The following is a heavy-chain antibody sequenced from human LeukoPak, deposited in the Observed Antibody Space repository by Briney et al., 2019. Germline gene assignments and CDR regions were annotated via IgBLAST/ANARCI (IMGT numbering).Heavy chain of an antibody. CDR2: IWYDGSNA. D-gene: IGHD3-22*01. CDR1: GFTFSYFG. CDR3: ARDYYYDSSGYWDYYFDY. V-gene: IGHV3-33*01. Sequence: PGRSLRLSCAASGFTFSYFGMHWVRQAPGKGLEWVAVIWYDGSNAYYADSMKGRFTISRDNSKNTLYLEMNSLRAEDTAVYYCARDYYYDSSGYWDYYFDYWGQGTLVSVSS. J-gene: IGHJ4*02.